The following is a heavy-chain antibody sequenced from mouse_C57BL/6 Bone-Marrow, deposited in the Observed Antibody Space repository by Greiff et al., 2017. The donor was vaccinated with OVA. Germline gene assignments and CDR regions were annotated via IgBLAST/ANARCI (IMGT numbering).Heavy chain of an antibody. CDR2: IYPRSGNT. D-gene: IGHD1-1*01. J-gene: IGHJ4*01. CDR3: ARGGSAAMDY. Sequence: VQVVESGAELARPGASVKLSCKASGYTFTSYGISWVKQRTGQGLEWIGEIYPRSGNTYYNEKFKGKATLTADKSSSTAYMELRSLTSEDSAVYFCARGGSAAMDYWGQGTSVTVSS. V-gene: IGHV1-81*01. CDR1: GYTFTSYG.